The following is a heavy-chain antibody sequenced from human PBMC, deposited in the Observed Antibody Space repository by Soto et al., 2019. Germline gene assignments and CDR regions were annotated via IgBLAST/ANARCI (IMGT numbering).Heavy chain of an antibody. D-gene: IGHD6-6*01. Sequence: LKISCEGSGYSFTSYWIGWVRQMPGKGLEWMGIIYPGDSDTRYSPSFQGQVTISADKSISTAYLQWSSLKASDTAMYYCATSRSIAARSPFDYWGQGTLVTVSS. V-gene: IGHV5-51*01. CDR2: IYPGDSDT. J-gene: IGHJ4*02. CDR1: GYSFTSYW. CDR3: ATSRSIAARSPFDY.